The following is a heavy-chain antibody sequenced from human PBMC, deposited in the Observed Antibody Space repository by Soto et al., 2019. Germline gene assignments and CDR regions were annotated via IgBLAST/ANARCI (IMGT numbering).Heavy chain of an antibody. J-gene: IGHJ4*02. CDR3: AKAPGYFAYGSGSSDYFDY. CDR2: IVGGGGST. CDR1: GFTFSSCA. Sequence: EVQLLESGGGLVQPGGSLTLSCAASGFTFSSCAMNWVRQAPGKGLEWVSTIVGGGGSTYYADSVKGRFTISRDNSKNTLYLRMNSLRAEDTAIYYCAKAPGYFAYGSGSSDYFDYWGQGTLVSVSS. V-gene: IGHV3-23*01. D-gene: IGHD3-10*01.